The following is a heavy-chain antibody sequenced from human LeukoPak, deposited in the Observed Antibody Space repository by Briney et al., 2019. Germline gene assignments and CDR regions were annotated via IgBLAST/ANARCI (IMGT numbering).Heavy chain of an antibody. V-gene: IGHV1-18*03. CDR1: GYTFTSYG. Sequence: ASVKVSCKASGYTFTSYGISWVRQAPGQGPEWMAWINPGNGNTKYSHKFQDRVTFTTDTSASTVFMELSSLSSEDMAVYFCARKKADYFDYWGQGSLVTVSS. CDR3: ARKKADYFDY. J-gene: IGHJ4*02. CDR2: INPGNGNT.